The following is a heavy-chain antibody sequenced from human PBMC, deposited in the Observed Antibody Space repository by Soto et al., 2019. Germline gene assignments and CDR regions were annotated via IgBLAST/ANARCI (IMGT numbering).Heavy chain of an antibody. V-gene: IGHV3-23*01. CDR3: AADIVVVPAAKSLSFSYYYTDV. CDR1: GFTFSSYA. D-gene: IGHD2-2*01. CDR2: ISGSGGST. J-gene: IGHJ6*03. Sequence: GGSLRLSCAASGFTFSSYAMSWVRQAPGKGLEWVSAISGSGGSTYYADSVKGRFTISRDNSKNTLYLQMNSLRAEDTAVYYCAADIVVVPAAKSLSFSYYYTDVWGKGTTVTVS.